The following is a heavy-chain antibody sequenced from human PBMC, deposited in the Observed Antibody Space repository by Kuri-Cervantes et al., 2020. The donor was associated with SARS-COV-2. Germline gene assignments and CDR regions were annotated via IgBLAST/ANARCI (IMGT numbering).Heavy chain of an antibody. V-gene: IGHV3-23*01. CDR3: ARAPKDLYSSGWRNYYYYGMDV. J-gene: IGHJ6*01. D-gene: IGHD6-19*01. CDR2: ISGSGGST. Sequence: LSLTCAASGFTFSSYSMNWVRQAPGKGLEWVSAISGSGGSTYYADSVKGRFTISRDNSKNTLYLQMNSLRAEDTAVYYCARAPKDLYSSGWRNYYYYGMDVWGQGTTVTCAS. CDR1: GFTFSSYS.